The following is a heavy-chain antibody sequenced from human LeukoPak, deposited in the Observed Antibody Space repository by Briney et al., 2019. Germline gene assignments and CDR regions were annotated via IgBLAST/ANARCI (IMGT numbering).Heavy chain of an antibody. V-gene: IGHV3-30*03. CDR2: ISNDGSRK. CDR3: ARDRLTGYSSSWSHFDY. CDR1: GFTFSRHG. J-gene: IGHJ4*02. Sequence: GGSLRLSCAPSGFTFSRHGMHWVRQAPGKGLEWVAIISNDGSRKYYAHSVEGRFTISRDNAKNSLYPQMNSLRAEDTAVYYCARDRLTGYSSSWSHFDYWGQGTLVTVSS. D-gene: IGHD6-13*01.